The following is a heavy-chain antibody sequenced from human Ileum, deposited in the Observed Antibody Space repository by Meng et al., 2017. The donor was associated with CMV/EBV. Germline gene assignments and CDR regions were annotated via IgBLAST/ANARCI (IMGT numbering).Heavy chain of an antibody. J-gene: IGHJ5*02. CDR1: GASISSGSYF. Sequence: SETLSLTCTVSGASISSGSYFWGWIRQPPGKGLGWIGSISYSGSTSYNPSLKSRVTISVDTSKNQFSLKLTSVTAADTAVYYCARHTGWFGGLDPWGQATLVTVSS. D-gene: IGHD3-10*01. CDR2: ISYSGST. CDR3: ARHTGWFGGLDP. V-gene: IGHV4-39*01.